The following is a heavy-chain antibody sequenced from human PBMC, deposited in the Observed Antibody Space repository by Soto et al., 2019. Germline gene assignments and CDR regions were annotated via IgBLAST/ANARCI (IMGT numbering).Heavy chain of an antibody. V-gene: IGHV3-7*01. D-gene: IGHD1-1*01. CDR2: IKQDGSEK. J-gene: IGHJ6*02. Sequence: GGSLRLSCAASGFTFISYWMSWVRQAPGKGLEWVANIKQDGSEKYYVDSVKGRFTISRDNAKNSLYLQMNSLRAEDAAVYYCARVRRNDASDYYGMDVWGQGTTVAVSS. CDR3: ARVRRNDASDYYGMDV. CDR1: GFTFISYW.